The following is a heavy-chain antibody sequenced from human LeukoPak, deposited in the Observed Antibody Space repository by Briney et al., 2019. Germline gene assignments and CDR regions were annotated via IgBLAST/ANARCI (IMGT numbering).Heavy chain of an antibody. D-gene: IGHD2-15*01. CDR1: GFSFSAYW. J-gene: IGHJ4*02. CDR2: INPAGSET. Sequence: PGGSLRLSCAASGFSFSAYWMTWVRQAPGTGLEWVANINPAGSETYYVDPVKCRFSISRDNAKNLVYLQINSLRAEDTAVYHCARFGYVAAVDVWGQGTPVTVSS. CDR3: ARFGYVAAVDV. V-gene: IGHV3-7*01.